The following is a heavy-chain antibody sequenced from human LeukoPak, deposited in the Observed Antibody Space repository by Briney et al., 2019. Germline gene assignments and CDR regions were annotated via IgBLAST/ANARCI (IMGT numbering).Heavy chain of an antibody. Sequence: SSETLSLTCTVSGGSISSYYWSWIRQPAGKGLEWIGRIYTSGSTNYNPSLKSRVTISVDTSKNQFSLKLSSVTAADTAVYYCAAVEMAAMFFDYWGQGTLVTVSS. CDR3: AAVEMAAMFFDY. V-gene: IGHV4-4*07. CDR2: IYTSGST. D-gene: IGHD5-24*01. CDR1: GGSISSYY. J-gene: IGHJ4*02.